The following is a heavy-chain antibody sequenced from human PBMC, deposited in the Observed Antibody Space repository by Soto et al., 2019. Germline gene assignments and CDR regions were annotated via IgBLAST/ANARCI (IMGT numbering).Heavy chain of an antibody. J-gene: IGHJ4*02. V-gene: IGHV3-30-3*01. Sequence: QVQLVESGGGVVQPGRSLGLSCAASGFTFSSYAMHWVRQAPGKGLEWVAVISYDGSNKYYADSVKGRFTISRDNSKNTLYLQMNSLRAEDTAVYYCARDYGDYWGQGTLVTVSS. CDR3: ARDYGDY. D-gene: IGHD4-17*01. CDR1: GFTFSSYA. CDR2: ISYDGSNK.